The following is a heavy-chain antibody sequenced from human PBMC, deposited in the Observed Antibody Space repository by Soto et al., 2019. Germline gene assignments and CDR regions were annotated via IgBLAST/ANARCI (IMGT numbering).Heavy chain of an antibody. V-gene: IGHV4-4*02. CDR3: AYSTGWYRHDV. J-gene: IGHJ3*01. D-gene: IGHD6-19*01. CDR1: GDSLTNSRW. Sequence: QVQLQESGPGLVKPSGTLSLTCAVSGDSLTNSRWWTWVRQPPGKGLEWIGDILHSGETNYNPSLKSRVFISVDKSQNQFSLRVSSVTAADTAVYYCAYSTGWYRHDVWGQGTLVTVSS. CDR2: ILHSGET.